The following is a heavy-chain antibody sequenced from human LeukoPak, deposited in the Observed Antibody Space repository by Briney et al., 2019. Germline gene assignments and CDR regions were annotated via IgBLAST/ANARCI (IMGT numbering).Heavy chain of an antibody. CDR1: GFTFDDYG. V-gene: IGHV3-20*04. CDR3: ARTYYDILTAYNPYFDY. Sequence: PGGSLRLSCAASGFTFDDYGMSWVRQAPGKGLECVSDINWNGGSTGYADSVKGRFIISRDNAKNSLYLQMNSLRAEDTAVYYCARTYYDILTAYNPYFDYWGQGTLVTVSS. CDR2: INWNGGST. D-gene: IGHD3-9*01. J-gene: IGHJ4*02.